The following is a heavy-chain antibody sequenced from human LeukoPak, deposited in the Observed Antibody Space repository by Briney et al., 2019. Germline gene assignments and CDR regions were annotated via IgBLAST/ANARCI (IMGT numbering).Heavy chain of an antibody. J-gene: IGHJ4*02. CDR2: IYYSGST. D-gene: IGHD5-18*01. CDR1: GGSISSYY. Sequence: SETLSLTCTVSGGSISSYYWSWIRQPPGKGLEWIGYIYYSGSTNYNPSLKSRVTISVDTCKNQFSLKLSSVTAADTAVYYCARGRTAMVRPIYYFDYWGQGTLVTVSS. CDR3: ARGRTAMVRPIYYFDY. V-gene: IGHV4-59*01.